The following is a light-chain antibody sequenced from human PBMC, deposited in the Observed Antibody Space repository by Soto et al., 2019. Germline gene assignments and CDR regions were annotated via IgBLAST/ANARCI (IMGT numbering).Light chain of an antibody. J-gene: IGLJ1*01. CDR1: SSDVNDYKF. CDR2: DVS. CDR3: CSYAATYSYV. Sequence: QSALTQPRSVSGSPGQSVTISCTGTSSDVNDYKFVSWYQHHPGKAPKLLIFDVSERPSGVPDRFSASKSGNTASLSISGLQAEDEADYYCCSYAATYSYVFGSGTKVTVL. V-gene: IGLV2-11*01.